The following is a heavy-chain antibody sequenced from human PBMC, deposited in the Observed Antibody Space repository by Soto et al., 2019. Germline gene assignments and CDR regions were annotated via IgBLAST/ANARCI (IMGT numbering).Heavy chain of an antibody. Sequence: QVQLVESGGGVVQPGRSLRLSCAASGFTFSSYGMHWVRQAPGKGLEWVAVISYDGSNKYYADSVKGRFTISRDNSKNTRYLQINSLRAEDTAVYYCAKAGYCSSTSCPTLPPGFDYWVQGTLVTVSS. V-gene: IGHV3-30*18. J-gene: IGHJ4*02. CDR2: ISYDGSNK. CDR1: GFTFSSYG. CDR3: AKAGYCSSTSCPTLPPGFDY. D-gene: IGHD2-2*01.